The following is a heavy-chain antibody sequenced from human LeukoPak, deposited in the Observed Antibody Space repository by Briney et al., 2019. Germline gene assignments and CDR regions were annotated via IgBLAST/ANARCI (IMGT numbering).Heavy chain of an antibody. Sequence: GASVKVSCKASGYTFTDYYIHWVRQAPGQGLEWMGIINPSGGSTSYAQKFQGRVTMTRDMSTSTVYMELSSLRSEDTAVYYCARDLSGGEPDYWGQGTLVTVSS. V-gene: IGHV1-46*01. CDR3: ARDLSGGEPDY. CDR1: GYTFTDYY. J-gene: IGHJ4*02. D-gene: IGHD1-14*01. CDR2: INPSGGST.